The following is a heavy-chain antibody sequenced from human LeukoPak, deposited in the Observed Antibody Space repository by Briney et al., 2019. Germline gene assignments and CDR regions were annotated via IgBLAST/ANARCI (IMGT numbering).Heavy chain of an antibody. J-gene: IGHJ2*01. V-gene: IGHV4-38-2*01. Sequence: PSETLSLTCAVSGYSISSGYYWGWLRQPPGEVLEWFGSIYHSGSTYYDASLKSRVTISIDTSKNQSSQNQASVTAADTAVHYCARRSVRWYFGLWGRGTLVTVSS. CDR2: IYHSGST. CDR3: ARRSVRWYFGL. CDR1: GYSISSGYY.